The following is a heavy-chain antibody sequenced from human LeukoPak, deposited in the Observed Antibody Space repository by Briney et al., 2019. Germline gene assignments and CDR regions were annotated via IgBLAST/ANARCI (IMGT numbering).Heavy chain of an antibody. D-gene: IGHD6-19*01. CDR3: ARSPLSSSGWYRADY. CDR2: IDGSGSS. J-gene: IGHJ4*02. CDR1: GGSIRLYY. V-gene: IGHV4-4*07. Sequence: SETPSLTCTVSGGSIRLYYWNWIRQPAGKGLEWIGRIDGSGSSTYSPSLGSRVTMSVDSSKSQISLNLISVTAADTAMYYCARSPLSSSGWYRADYWGQGTLVTVSS.